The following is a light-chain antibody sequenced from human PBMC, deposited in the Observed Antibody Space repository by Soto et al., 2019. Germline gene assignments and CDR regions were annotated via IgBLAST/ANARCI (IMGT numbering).Light chain of an antibody. V-gene: IGLV2-14*03. Sequence: QSALTQPASVSGSPGQSITISCTGTRSDVGGYNYVSWYQQHPGKAPKIIIFDVNNRPSGVSNRFSASKSGNTASLTISGLQAEDEADYYCSSYTSSTSVVFGGGTKVTVL. J-gene: IGLJ3*02. CDR3: SSYTSSTSVV. CDR2: DVN. CDR1: RSDVGGYNY.